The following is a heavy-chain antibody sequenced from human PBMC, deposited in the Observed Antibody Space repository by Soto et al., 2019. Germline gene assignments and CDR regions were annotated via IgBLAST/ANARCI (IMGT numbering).Heavy chain of an antibody. CDR1: GGSIRSSSSY. D-gene: IGHD3-3*01. Sequence: QLQLQESGPGLVKPSETLSLTCTVSGGSIRSSSSYWDWIRQPPGKGLEWIGSIYYSGSTYYNPSHKSGVIIAMDKSKNQFSLNVSSVTAADTAVYYCARRRGVVQDGMDVWGQGTTVIVSS. CDR2: IYYSGST. V-gene: IGHV4-39*01. J-gene: IGHJ6*02. CDR3: ARRRGVVQDGMDV.